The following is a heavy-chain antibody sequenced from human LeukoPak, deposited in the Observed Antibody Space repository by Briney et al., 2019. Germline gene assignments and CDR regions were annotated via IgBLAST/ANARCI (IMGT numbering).Heavy chain of an antibody. J-gene: IGHJ3*02. CDR1: GFTFDDYG. D-gene: IGHD4-17*01. Sequence: GGSLRLSCAASGFTFDDYGLSWVRQAPGKGLEWVSTINWNGGSTDYADSVKGRFTISRDNAKNSLYLQMNSLRAEDTALYYCATERTDYGEANDAFVTWGQGTMVTVSS. CDR2: INWNGGST. CDR3: ATERTDYGEANDAFVT. V-gene: IGHV3-20*04.